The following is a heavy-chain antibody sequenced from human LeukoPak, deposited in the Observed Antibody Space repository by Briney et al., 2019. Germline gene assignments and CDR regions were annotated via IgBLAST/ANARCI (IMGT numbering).Heavy chain of an antibody. CDR2: IKQDGSAK. CDR1: GFTFSNYW. V-gene: IGHV3-7*03. D-gene: IGHD6-19*01. CDR3: AKEHSSGWYGEDWFDP. J-gene: IGHJ5*02. Sequence: GGSLRLSCAASGFTFSNYWMSWVRQVPGKGLQWAVNIKQDGSAKFYVDSVKGRFTISRDNTKNSLYLQMNSLRAEDMALYYCAKEHSSGWYGEDWFDPWGQGTLATVPS.